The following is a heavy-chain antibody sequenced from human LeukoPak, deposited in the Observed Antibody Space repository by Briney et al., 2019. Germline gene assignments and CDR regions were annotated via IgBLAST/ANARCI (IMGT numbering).Heavy chain of an antibody. CDR2: INPNSGGT. Sequence: VASVKVSCKASGYTFTGYFMHWVRQAPGQGLEWVGWINPNSGGTNYAQKFQGRVTMTRDTSISTAYMELSRLRSDDTAVYYCARQELVDIVATTYWGQGTLVTVSS. J-gene: IGHJ4*02. V-gene: IGHV1-2*02. D-gene: IGHD5-12*01. CDR3: ARQELVDIVATTY. CDR1: GYTFTGYF.